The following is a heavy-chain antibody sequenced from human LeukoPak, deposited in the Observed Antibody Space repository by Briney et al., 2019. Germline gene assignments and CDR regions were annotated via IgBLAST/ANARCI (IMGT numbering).Heavy chain of an antibody. CDR3: AKGGDYVGYYYYYGMDV. V-gene: IGHV3-23*01. CDR2: ISGSGGST. Sequence: GGSLRLSCAASGFTFSSYAMSWVRQAPGKGLEWVSAISGSGGSTYYADSVKGRFTISRDNSRNTLYLQMNSLRAEDTAVYYCAKGGDYVGYYYYYGMDVWGQGTTVTVSS. J-gene: IGHJ6*02. CDR1: GFTFSSYA. D-gene: IGHD4-17*01.